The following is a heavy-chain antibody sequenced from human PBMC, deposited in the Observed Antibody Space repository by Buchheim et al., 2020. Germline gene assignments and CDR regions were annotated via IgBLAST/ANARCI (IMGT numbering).Heavy chain of an antibody. Sequence: VQLVESGGGLVQPGGSLRLSCAASGFTFSSYSMNWVRQAPGKGLEWVAVISNDGSNTYYADSVQGRITISRDNSKNTLYLQMNSLRPEDTAVYYCAKEIYYSDSSASIDYWGQGTL. J-gene: IGHJ4*02. CDR1: GFTFSSYS. V-gene: IGHV3-30*18. CDR3: AKEIYYSDSSASIDY. D-gene: IGHD3-22*01. CDR2: ISNDGSNT.